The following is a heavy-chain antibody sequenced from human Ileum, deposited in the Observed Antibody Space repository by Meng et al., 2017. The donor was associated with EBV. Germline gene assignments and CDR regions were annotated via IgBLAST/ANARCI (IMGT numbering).Heavy chain of an antibody. J-gene: IGHJ4*02. D-gene: IGHD3-16*01. CDR1: GDSIISTDTW. CDR2: IFHAGNT. CDR3: ARGSHYTWDV. V-gene: IGHV4-4*02. Sequence: VPWQESGPGLVKPSGPLSLTCGVSGDSIISTDTWWSWVRQPPGKGLEWIGEIFHAGNTNYNPSLKSQVTMSVDTSKNQFSLNLSSVTAADSAVYYCARGSHYTWDVWGQGTLVTVSS.